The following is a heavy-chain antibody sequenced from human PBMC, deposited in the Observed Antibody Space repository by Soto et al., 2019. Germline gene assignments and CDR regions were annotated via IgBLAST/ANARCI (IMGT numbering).Heavy chain of an antibody. CDR2: IIPIFGTA. Sequence: SVKVSCKASGGTFSSYAISWVRQAPGQGLEWMGGIIPIFGTANYAQKFQGRVTITADESTSTAYMELSSLRSEDTAVYYCARAGYDFWSGYYPQNYYYYGMDVWGQGPTVTVSS. V-gene: IGHV1-69*13. CDR1: GGTFSSYA. J-gene: IGHJ6*02. CDR3: ARAGYDFWSGYYPQNYYYYGMDV. D-gene: IGHD3-3*01.